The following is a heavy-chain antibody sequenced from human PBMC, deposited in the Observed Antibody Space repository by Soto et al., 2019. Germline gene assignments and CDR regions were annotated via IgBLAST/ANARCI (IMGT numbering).Heavy chain of an antibody. CDR2: ISYDGSNK. CDR1: GFTFSSYG. J-gene: IGHJ4*02. V-gene: IGHV3-30*03. D-gene: IGHD3-10*01. Sequence: GGSLRLSCAASGFTFSSYGMHWVRQAPGKGLEWVAVISYDGSNKYYADSVKGRFTISRDNSKNTLYLQMSSLRAEDSAVYYCARGSKESYPGSRIFDFWGRGTLVTVSS. CDR3: ARGSKESYPGSRIFDF.